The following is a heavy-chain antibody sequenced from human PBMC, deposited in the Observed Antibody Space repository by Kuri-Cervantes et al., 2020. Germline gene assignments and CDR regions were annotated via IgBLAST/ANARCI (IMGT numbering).Heavy chain of an antibody. CDR3: AREIFGGTSGVRYYYYGMDV. D-gene: IGHD3-3*01. J-gene: IGHJ6*02. CDR1: GGSISSGSYY. CDR2: IYTSGST. Sequence: SETLSLTCTVSGGSISSGSYYWSWIRQPAGKGLEWIGRIYTSGSTNYNPSLKSRVTISVDTSKNQFSLKLSSVTAADTAVYYCAREIFGGTSGVRYYYYGMDVWGRGTTVTVSS. V-gene: IGHV4-61*02.